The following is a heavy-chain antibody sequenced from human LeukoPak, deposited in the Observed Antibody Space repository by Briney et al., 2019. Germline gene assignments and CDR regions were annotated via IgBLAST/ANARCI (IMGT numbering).Heavy chain of an antibody. CDR3: AREWGGYCTNGVCYIRAFDI. V-gene: IGHV1-18*01. J-gene: IGHJ3*02. CDR2: ISAYNGNT. CDR1: GYTFTSYG. Sequence: ASVKVSCKASGYTFTSYGISWVRQAPGQGLEWMGWISAYNGNTNYAQKLQGRVTMTTDTSTSTAYMELRSPRSDDTAVYYCAREWGGYCTNGVCYIRAFDIWGQGTMVTVSS. D-gene: IGHD2-8*01.